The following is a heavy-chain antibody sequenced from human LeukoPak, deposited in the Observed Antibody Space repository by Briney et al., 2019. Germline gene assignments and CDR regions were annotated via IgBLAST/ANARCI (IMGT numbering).Heavy chain of an antibody. CDR1: GFTFSTYT. J-gene: IGHJ4*02. Sequence: PGGSLRLSCAASGFTFSTYTMNWVRQAPGKGLEWVSVICGSGGNTYYADSVKGRFTISRDNSNNMLYLQMNSLRPEDTAIYYCAKGGGGSCYSALAYWGQGTLVTVSS. D-gene: IGHD2-15*01. CDR2: ICGSGGNT. CDR3: AKGGGGSCYSALAY. V-gene: IGHV3-23*01.